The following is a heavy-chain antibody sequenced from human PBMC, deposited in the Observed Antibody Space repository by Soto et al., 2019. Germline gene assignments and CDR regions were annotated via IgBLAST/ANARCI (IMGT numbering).Heavy chain of an antibody. D-gene: IGHD2-21*02. CDR3: AKVGVVVATISYYFDY. J-gene: IGHJ4*02. CDR2: ISYDGINK. CDR1: GFIFSNYA. Sequence: PGGSLRLSCAASGFIFSNYAFNWVRQAPGKGLERVAVISYDGINKYYADSVKGRFTISRDNSKNTLYLQMNSLRAEDTAVYYCAKVGVVVATISYYFDYWGQGTLVTVSS. V-gene: IGHV3-30*18.